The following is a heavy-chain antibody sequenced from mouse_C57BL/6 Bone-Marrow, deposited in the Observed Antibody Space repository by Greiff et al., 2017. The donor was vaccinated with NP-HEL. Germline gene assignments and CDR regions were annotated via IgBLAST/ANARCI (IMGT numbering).Heavy chain of an antibody. CDR3: ARDYYGSSYFDY. J-gene: IGHJ2*01. V-gene: IGHV1-9*01. CDR1: GYTFTGNW. CDR2: ILPGSGNT. Sequence: QVQLQQSGAELMKPGASVKLSCKATGYTFTGNWIEWVKQRPGPGLEWIGEILPGSGNTYYNERFKGKATFTADPSSNTAYMQLSSLTTEDSAIYYGARDYYGSSYFDYWGQGTTLTVSS. D-gene: IGHD1-1*01.